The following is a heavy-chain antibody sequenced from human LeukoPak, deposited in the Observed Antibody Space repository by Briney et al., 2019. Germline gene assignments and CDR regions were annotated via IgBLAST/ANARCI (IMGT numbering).Heavy chain of an antibody. D-gene: IGHD5-18*01. CDR3: ARDGYSYGSENWFDP. J-gene: IGHJ5*02. V-gene: IGHV1-2*02. Sequence: GASVKVSCKASGYTYTGYYMHWVRQAPGQGLEWMGWINPNSGGTNYAQKFQGRVTMTRDTSISTAYMELSRLRSDDTAVYHCARDGYSYGSENWFDPWGQGTLVTVSS. CDR2: INPNSGGT. CDR1: GYTYTGYY.